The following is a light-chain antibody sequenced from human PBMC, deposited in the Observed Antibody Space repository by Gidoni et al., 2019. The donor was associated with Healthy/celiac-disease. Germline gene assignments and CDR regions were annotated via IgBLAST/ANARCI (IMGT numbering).Light chain of an antibody. CDR2: DAS. J-gene: IGKJ1*01. CDR3: QQYDNLPWT. CDR1: QDISNY. V-gene: IGKV1-33*01. Sequence: DIQMTQSPSSLSASVGDRHTITCQASQDISNYLKWYQQKPGKAPKLLIYDASNLETGVPSRFSGSGSGTDFTFTISSLQPEDIATYYCQQYDNLPWTFGQXTKVEIK.